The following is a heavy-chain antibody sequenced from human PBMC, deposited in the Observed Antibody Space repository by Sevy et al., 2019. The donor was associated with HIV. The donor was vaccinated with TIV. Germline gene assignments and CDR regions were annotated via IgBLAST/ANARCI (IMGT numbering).Heavy chain of an antibody. CDR1: GLTFSSYW. Sequence: LSLTCAASGLTFSSYWMTWVRQAPGKGLEWVANINQGGSQEYYVDSVKGRFTISRDNAKNSLYLQINSLRAEDTAVYYCATILPAGVPAEYFQHWGQGTLVTVSS. D-gene: IGHD2-2*01. V-gene: IGHV3-7*01. J-gene: IGHJ1*01. CDR3: ATILPAGVPAEYFQH. CDR2: INQGGSQE.